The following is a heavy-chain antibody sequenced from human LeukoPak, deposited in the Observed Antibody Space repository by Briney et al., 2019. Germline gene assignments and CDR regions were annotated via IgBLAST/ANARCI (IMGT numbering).Heavy chain of an antibody. V-gene: IGHV4-59*01. CDR2: IYYSGST. CDR3: ARGLPGYYYYGMDV. CDR1: GGSISSYY. Sequence: SETLSLTCTVSGGSISSYYWSWIRQPPGKGLEWIGYIYYSGSTNYNPSLKSRVTISVDTSKNQFSLKLSSVTAADTAVYYCARGLPGYYYYGMDVWGQGTTVTVSS. D-gene: IGHD7-27*01. J-gene: IGHJ6*02.